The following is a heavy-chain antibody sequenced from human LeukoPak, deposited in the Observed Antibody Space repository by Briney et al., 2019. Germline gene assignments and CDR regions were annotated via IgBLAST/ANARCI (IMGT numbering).Heavy chain of an antibody. CDR3: ARTEVYCGGDCYSAIDY. Sequence: SETLSLTCTVSVGSISGYYWSWIRQPPGKGLEWIGEINHSGSTNYNPSLKSRVTLSVDTSKNQFSLKLSSVTAADTAVYYCARTEVYCGGDCYSAIDYWGQGTLVTVSS. V-gene: IGHV4-34*01. CDR1: VGSISGYY. J-gene: IGHJ4*02. D-gene: IGHD2-21*02. CDR2: INHSGST.